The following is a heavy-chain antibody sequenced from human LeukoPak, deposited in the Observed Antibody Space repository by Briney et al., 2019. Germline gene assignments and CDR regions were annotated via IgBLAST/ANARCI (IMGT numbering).Heavy chain of an antibody. Sequence: GESLKISCKGSGYSFTSYWSSWVRQMPGKGLEWMGRIDPSDSYTNYSPSFQGHVTISAAKSISTAYLQWSRLKASDTAMYYCARHVPAITVTPEDYFDYWGQGTLVTVSS. CDR1: GYSFTSYW. D-gene: IGHD4-17*01. J-gene: IGHJ4*02. V-gene: IGHV5-10-1*01. CDR2: IDPSDSYT. CDR3: ARHVPAITVTPEDYFDY.